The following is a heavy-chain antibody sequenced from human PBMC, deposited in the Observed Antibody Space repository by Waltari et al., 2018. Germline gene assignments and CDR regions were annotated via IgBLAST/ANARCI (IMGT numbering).Heavy chain of an antibody. Sequence: EVQLVESGGGLVKPGGSLRLSCAASGFTFSSCPLNWVRPPPGKGLEWVSSISGTSYYIYHADSVKGRFTTSRDNAKNSLYLQMNSLRAEDTAVYYCARETEEAFDFWGRGTMVTVSS. CDR1: GFTFSSCP. D-gene: IGHD2-21*02. CDR2: ISGTSYYI. V-gene: IGHV3-21*01. J-gene: IGHJ3*01. CDR3: ARETEEAFDF.